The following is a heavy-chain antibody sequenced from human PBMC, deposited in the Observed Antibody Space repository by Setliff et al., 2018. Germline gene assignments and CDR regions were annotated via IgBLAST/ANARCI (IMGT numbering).Heavy chain of an antibody. CDR2: IKQDGSEK. D-gene: IGHD1-26*01. J-gene: IGHJ3*02. Sequence: PGGSLRLSCAASGFTFSSYWMSWVRQAPGKGLEWVANIKQDGSEKYYVDSVKGRFTISRDNAKNSLYLHMDSLRDEDTALYYCTRFGDRDGIGIWGQGTMVTVSS. CDR1: GFTFSSYW. CDR3: TRFGDRDGIGI. V-gene: IGHV3-7*03.